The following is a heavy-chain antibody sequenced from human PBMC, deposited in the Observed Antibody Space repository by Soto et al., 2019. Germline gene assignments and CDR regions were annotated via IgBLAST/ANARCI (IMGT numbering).Heavy chain of an antibody. CDR1: GFAFTSSA. CDR2: IVVGSGNT. CDR3: AADLGTTVTMLDY. Sequence: SVKVSCKASGFAFTSSAVQWVRQARGQRLEWIGWIVVGSGNTNYAQKFQERVTITRDMSTSTAYMELSSLRSEDTAVYYCAADLGTTVTMLDYWGQGTLVTVSS. J-gene: IGHJ4*02. V-gene: IGHV1-58*01. D-gene: IGHD4-17*01.